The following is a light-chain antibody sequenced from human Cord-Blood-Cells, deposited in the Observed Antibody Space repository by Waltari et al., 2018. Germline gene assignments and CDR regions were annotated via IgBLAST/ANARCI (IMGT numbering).Light chain of an antibody. CDR2: WAS. V-gene: IGKV4-1*01. Sequence: DIVMTQSPDSLAVSLGERATINCKSSQSVLYSSNNKNYLAWYQQKPGQPPKLLIYWASNRESGVPDRFSGSGSGTDFTLTISSLQAEDVAVYYCQQYYSTPWTFGQGP. J-gene: IGKJ1*01. CDR3: QQYYSTPWT. CDR1: QSVLYSSNNKNY.